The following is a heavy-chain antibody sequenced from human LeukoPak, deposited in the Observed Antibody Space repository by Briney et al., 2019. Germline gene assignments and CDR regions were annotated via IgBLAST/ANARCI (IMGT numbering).Heavy chain of an antibody. CDR3: ARKVAAPDY. V-gene: IGHV3-7*03. CDR1: GFAFSSYW. D-gene: IGHD6-19*01. CDR2: IKQDGSEK. J-gene: IGHJ4*02. Sequence: PGGSLRLSCAASGFAFSSYWMSWVRQAPGKGLEWVASIKQDGSEKYYVDSVKGRFTISRDNAKNTLYLQMNSLRAEDTAVYYCARKVAAPDYWGQGTLVTVSS.